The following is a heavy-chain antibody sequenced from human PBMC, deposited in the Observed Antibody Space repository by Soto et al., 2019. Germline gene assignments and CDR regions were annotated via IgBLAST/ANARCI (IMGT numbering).Heavy chain of an antibody. CDR2: ISAYNGNT. D-gene: IGHD6-13*01. J-gene: IGHJ5*02. V-gene: IGHV1-18*01. CDR3: ARVPIAAVHGDWFDP. CDR1: GYTFTSYG. Sequence: ASVKVSCKASGYTFTSYGISWVRQAPGQGLEWMGWISAYNGNTNYAQKLQGRVTMTTDTSTSTAYMELRSLRSDDTAVYYCARVPIAAVHGDWFDPWGQGTLVTVSS.